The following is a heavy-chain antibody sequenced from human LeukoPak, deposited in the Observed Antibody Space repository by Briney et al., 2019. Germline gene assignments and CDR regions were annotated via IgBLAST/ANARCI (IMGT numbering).Heavy chain of an antibody. Sequence: GGSLRLSCAASGFTFSRYWMNWVRQAPGKGLEWVSYISSSGSTIYYADSVKGRFTISRDNSKNTLYLQMNSLTVEDTAIYYCAKGSISGVVLVPATCAPNDYWGQGTLVTVSS. CDR2: ISSSGSTI. J-gene: IGHJ4*02. CDR3: AKGSISGVVLVPATCAPNDY. D-gene: IGHD2-15*01. CDR1: GFTFSRYW. V-gene: IGHV3-48*01.